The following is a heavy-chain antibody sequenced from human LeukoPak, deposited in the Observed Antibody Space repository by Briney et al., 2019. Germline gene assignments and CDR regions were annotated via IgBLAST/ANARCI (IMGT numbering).Heavy chain of an antibody. Sequence: GGSLRLSCAASGFTFSSYSMNWVRQAPGKGLEWVSYISSSSSTIYYADSVKGRFTISRDNAKNSLYLQMNSLRAEDTAVYYCVRDRTLGVRDGFILAWGQGTLVTVSS. J-gene: IGHJ5*02. V-gene: IGHV3-48*01. CDR2: ISSSSSTI. CDR3: VRDRTLGVRDGFILA. CDR1: GFTFSSYS. D-gene: IGHD5-24*01.